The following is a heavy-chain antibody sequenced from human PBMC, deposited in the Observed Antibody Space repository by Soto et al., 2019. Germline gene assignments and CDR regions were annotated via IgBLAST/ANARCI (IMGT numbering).Heavy chain of an antibody. CDR1: GGTFSSYA. D-gene: IGHD1-26*01. Sequence: VASVKVSCKASGGTFSSYAISWVRQAPGQGLEWMGGIIPIFGTANYAQKFQGRVTITADESTSTAHMELSSLRSEDTAVYYCAREREEQFDYWGQGTLATVSS. V-gene: IGHV1-69*13. CDR2: IIPIFGTA. J-gene: IGHJ4*02. CDR3: AREREEQFDY.